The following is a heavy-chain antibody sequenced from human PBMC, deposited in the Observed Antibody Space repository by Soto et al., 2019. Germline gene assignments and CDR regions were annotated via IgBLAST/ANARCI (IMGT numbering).Heavy chain of an antibody. Sequence: PGGSLRLSSAASGFTFSSYGMHWVRQAPGKGLEWVAVISYDGSNKYYADSVKGRFTISRDNSKNTLYLQMNSLRAEDTAVYYCAKLGGDIVLVPAAMVSFYYGMDVWGQGTTVTVSS. CDR1: GFTFSSYG. CDR2: ISYDGSNK. D-gene: IGHD2-2*01. J-gene: IGHJ6*02. V-gene: IGHV3-30*18. CDR3: AKLGGDIVLVPAAMVSFYYGMDV.